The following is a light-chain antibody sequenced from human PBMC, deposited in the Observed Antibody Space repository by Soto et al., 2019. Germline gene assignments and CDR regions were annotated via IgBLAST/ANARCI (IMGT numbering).Light chain of an antibody. Sequence: DIQRTQYPSTLSASVGDRFTITRLASQSISTWLAWYQQRPGKARKLLIYDASSLQSGVTSRFSGSGSGTEFTLTISSLQPDDFASYYCQPYNSYSWTVGQGTKVEIK. V-gene: IGKV1-5*01. CDR1: QSISTW. CDR3: QPYNSYSWT. J-gene: IGKJ1*01. CDR2: DAS.